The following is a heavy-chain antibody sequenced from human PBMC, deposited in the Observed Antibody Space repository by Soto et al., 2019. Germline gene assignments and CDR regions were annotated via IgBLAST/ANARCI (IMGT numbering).Heavy chain of an antibody. Sequence: SETLSLTCTVSGGSISSDGHYWSWIRQHPGNALEWLRYTYYSGRTYYNPSLKRRVTISVATSKNQFSLKLSSVTAADTAAYHSPPAIGPIYDFRGIDYGGQGTLVTVSS. J-gene: IGHJ4*02. CDR1: GGSISSDGHY. D-gene: IGHD3-3*01. CDR3: PPAIGPIYDFRGIDY. CDR2: TYYSGRT. V-gene: IGHV4-31*03.